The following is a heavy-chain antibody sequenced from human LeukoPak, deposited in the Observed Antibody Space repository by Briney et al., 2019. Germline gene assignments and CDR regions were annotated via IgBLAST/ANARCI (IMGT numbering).Heavy chain of an antibody. D-gene: IGHD3-10*01. CDR1: GFTFSSYG. CDR2: ISYDGSNK. CDR3: ARDLGVVRGVFTLDY. J-gene: IGHJ4*02. V-gene: IGHV3-30*03. Sequence: GGTLRLSCAASGFTFSSYGMHWVRQAPGKGLEWVAVISYDGSNKYYADSVKGRFTISRDNSKNTLYLQMNSLRAEDTAVYYCARDLGVVRGVFTLDYWGQGTLVTVSS.